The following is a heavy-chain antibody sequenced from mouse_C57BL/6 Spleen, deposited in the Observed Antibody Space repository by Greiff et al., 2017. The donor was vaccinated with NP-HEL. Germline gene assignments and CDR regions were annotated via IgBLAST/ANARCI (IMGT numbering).Heavy chain of an antibody. CDR2: IYPGDGDT. J-gene: IGHJ2*01. V-gene: IGHV1-82*01. CDR1: GYAFSSSW. Sequence: VQLQQSGPELVKPGASVKISCKASGYAFSSSWMNWVKQRPGKGLEWIGRIYPGDGDTNYNGKFKGKATLTADKSSSTAYMQLSSLTSEDSAVYFCAKAGRVGYFDYWGQGTTLTVSS. CDR3: AKAGRVGYFDY.